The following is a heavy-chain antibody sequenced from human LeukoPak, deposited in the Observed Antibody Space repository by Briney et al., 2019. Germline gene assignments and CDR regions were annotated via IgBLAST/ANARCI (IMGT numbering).Heavy chain of an antibody. J-gene: IGHJ3*02. V-gene: IGHV3-48*03. CDR1: GFTFSSYE. CDR3: ARHGIAFDI. D-gene: IGHD1-14*01. Sequence: GGSLRLSCAASGFTFSSYEMNWVRQAPGKGLEWVSYISSSGSTIYYADSVKGRLTISRDNAKNSLYLQMNSLRAEDTAVYYCARHGIAFDIWGQGTMVTVSS. CDR2: ISSSGSTI.